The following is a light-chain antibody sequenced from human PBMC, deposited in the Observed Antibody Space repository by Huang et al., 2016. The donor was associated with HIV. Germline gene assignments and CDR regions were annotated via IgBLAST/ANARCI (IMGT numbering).Light chain of an antibody. V-gene: IGKV3-20*01. CDR1: QFFTNYY. CDR2: TAS. J-gene: IGKJ4*01. CDR3: QQYSTSPPT. Sequence: EVVLTQSPGTLSLSPGERATLSSRSSQFFTNYYLAWYQQKTGQAPRLLIYTASSRATGTPDRFSGGGSGTDFTLTISRLEPEDFAVYYCQQYSTSPPTFGGGTKVEIK.